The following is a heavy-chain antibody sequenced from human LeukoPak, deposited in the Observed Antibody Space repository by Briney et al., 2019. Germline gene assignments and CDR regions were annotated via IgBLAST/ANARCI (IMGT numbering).Heavy chain of an antibody. CDR1: GGSISTSNYY. D-gene: IGHD2-2*01. CDR2: IYYTGST. J-gene: IGHJ5*02. CDR3: ARATDGRCSSTTCYPSYNWIDP. Sequence: SETLSLTYTVSGGSISTSNYYWGWIRQPPGKGLEWIGSIYYTGSTYYNPSLKSRVNISVDTSKNRFSLKLTSVTAADTAVYYCARATDGRCSSTTCYPSYNWIDPWGQGTLVTVSS. V-gene: IGHV4-39*07.